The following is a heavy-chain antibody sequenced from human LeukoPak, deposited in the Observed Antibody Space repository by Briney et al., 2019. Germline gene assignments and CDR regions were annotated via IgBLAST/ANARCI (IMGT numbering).Heavy chain of an antibody. Sequence: QSSETLSLTCTVSGGSISSYYWSWIRQPPGKGLEWVSYISSSSSTIYYADSVKGRFTISRDNAKNSLYLQMNSLRAEDTAVYYCAKLPLAVAGEYDAFDIWGQGTMVTVSS. J-gene: IGHJ3*02. CDR2: ISSSSSTI. CDR3: AKLPLAVAGEYDAFDI. CDR1: GGSISSYY. D-gene: IGHD6-19*01. V-gene: IGHV3-48*01.